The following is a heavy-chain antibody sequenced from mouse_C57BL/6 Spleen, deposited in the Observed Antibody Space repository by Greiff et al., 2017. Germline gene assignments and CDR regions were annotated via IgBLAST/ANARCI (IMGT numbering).Heavy chain of an antibody. Sequence: EVQLVESGGGLVKPGGSLKLSCAASGFTFSSYALSWVRQTPEKRLEWVATISDGGSYTSYPDNVKGRFTISRDNAKNNLYLQKSHLKSEDTAMYYCARDRGNYLDYWGQGTTLTVSS. D-gene: IGHD3-1*01. CDR3: ARDRGNYLDY. CDR2: ISDGGSYT. CDR1: GFTFSSYA. V-gene: IGHV5-4*01. J-gene: IGHJ2*01.